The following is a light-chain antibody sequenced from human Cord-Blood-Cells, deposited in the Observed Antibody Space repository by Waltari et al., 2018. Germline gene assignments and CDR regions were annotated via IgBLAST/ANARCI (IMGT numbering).Light chain of an antibody. Sequence: QSALTQPASVSGSPGQSITISCTGTTSDVGGYNSVPWYQQHPGKAPKRMIYDVSNWPSGVSNRFSGSKSGNTASLTISGLQAEDEADYYCSSYTSSSTVVFGGGTKLTVL. V-gene: IGLV2-14*01. J-gene: IGLJ2*01. CDR3: SSYTSSSTVV. CDR1: TSDVGGYNS. CDR2: DVS.